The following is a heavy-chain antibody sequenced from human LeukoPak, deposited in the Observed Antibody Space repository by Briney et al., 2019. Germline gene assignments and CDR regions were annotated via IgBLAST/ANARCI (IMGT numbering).Heavy chain of an antibody. V-gene: IGHV4-59*01. D-gene: IGHD3-3*01. J-gene: IGHJ5*02. CDR2: IYYSGST. CDR3: ARDVSQYYDFWSGYHNWFDP. Sequence: PSETLSLTCTVSGGSISSYYWSWIRQPPGKGLEWIGYIYYSGSTNYNPSLKSRVTISVDTSKNQFSLKLSSVTAADTAVYYCARDVSQYYDFWSGYHNWFDPWGQGTLVTVSS. CDR1: GGSISSYY.